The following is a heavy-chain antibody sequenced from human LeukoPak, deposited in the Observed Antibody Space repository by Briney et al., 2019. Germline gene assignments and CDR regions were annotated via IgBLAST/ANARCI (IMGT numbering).Heavy chain of an antibody. CDR3: ARLTGLYYYDSSGYYSWFDP. D-gene: IGHD3-22*01. V-gene: IGHV4-59*08. Sequence: SETLSLTCTVSGGSISSYYWSWIRQPPGKGLEWIGYIYYSGSTNYNSSLKSRVTISVDTSKNQFSLKLSSVTAADTAVYYCARLTGLYYYDSSGYYSWFDPWGQGTLVTVSS. J-gene: IGHJ5*02. CDR1: GGSISSYY. CDR2: IYYSGST.